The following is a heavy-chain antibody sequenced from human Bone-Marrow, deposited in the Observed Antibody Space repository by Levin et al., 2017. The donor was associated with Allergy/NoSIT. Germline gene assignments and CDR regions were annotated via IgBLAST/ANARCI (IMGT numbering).Heavy chain of an antibody. CDR3: VRRFYGDSPDY. D-gene: IGHD2/OR15-2a*01. Sequence: PGESLKISCKASGYSFTSYWIGWVRQTPGKGLEWMGIMYPGDSDTKYTPSFKGQVTISADKSISTVYLQWNRLKASDTAMYYCVRRFYGDSPDYWGQGTLVTVSS. CDR1: GYSFTSYW. J-gene: IGHJ4*02. V-gene: IGHV5-51*01. CDR2: MYPGDSDT.